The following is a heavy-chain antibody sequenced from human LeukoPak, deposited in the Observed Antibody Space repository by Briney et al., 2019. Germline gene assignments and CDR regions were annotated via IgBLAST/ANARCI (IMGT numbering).Heavy chain of an antibody. CDR3: AKERLGATTPNPDY. CDR2: ISADGSDK. V-gene: IGHV3-30*18. CDR1: GFTFSTYG. J-gene: IGHJ4*02. Sequence: PGGSLRLSCAASGFTFSTYGMHWVRQAPGKGLEWVAVISADGSDKYYTDSVKGRFTISRDNSKTTLYLQMSSLTADDTALYYCAKERLGATTPNPDYWGQGTLVTVSS. D-gene: IGHD1-26*01.